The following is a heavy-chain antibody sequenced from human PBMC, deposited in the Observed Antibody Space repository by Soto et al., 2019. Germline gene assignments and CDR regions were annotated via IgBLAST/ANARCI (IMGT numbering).Heavy chain of an antibody. CDR2: MNPNSGNT. V-gene: IGHV1-8*01. CDR1: GYTFTSYD. Sequence: ASVKVSCKASGYTFTSYDINWVRQTTGQGLEWMGWMNPNSGNTGYAQKFQGRVTMTRNTSISTAYMELSSLRSEDTAVYYCASFGRIAARYAFDIWGQGTMVTVSS. D-gene: IGHD6-6*01. J-gene: IGHJ3*02. CDR3: ASFGRIAARYAFDI.